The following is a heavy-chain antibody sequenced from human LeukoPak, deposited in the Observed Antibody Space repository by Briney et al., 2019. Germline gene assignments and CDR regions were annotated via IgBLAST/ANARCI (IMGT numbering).Heavy chain of an antibody. Sequence: GGSLRLSYAASGFTFSSYGMSWVRQTPGKGLEWVSSINWNGGSTGYADSVKGRFTISRDNAKNSLYLQMNCLRAEDTALYYCARGGSITIFGVIKGMDVWGKGTTVTVSS. CDR1: GFTFSSYG. J-gene: IGHJ6*03. CDR2: INWNGGST. V-gene: IGHV3-20*03. CDR3: ARGGSITIFGVIKGMDV. D-gene: IGHD3-3*01.